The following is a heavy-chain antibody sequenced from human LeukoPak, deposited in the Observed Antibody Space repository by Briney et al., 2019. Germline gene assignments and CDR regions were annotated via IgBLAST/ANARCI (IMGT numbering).Heavy chain of an antibody. CDR1: GGSISSGSYY. Sequence: PSQTLSLTCTVSGGSISSGSYYWSWIRQPPGKGLEWIGYIYYSGSTNYNPSLKSRVTISVDTSKNQFSLKLSSVTAADTAVYYCARFWAAPRYCSSTSCSPYWFDPWGQGTLVTVSS. D-gene: IGHD2-2*01. V-gene: IGHV4-61*01. CDR2: IYYSGST. J-gene: IGHJ5*02. CDR3: ARFWAAPRYCSSTSCSPYWFDP.